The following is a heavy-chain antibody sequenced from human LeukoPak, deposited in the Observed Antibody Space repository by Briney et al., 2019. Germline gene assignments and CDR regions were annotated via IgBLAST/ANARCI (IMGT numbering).Heavy chain of an antibody. J-gene: IGHJ4*02. CDR3: ASGSGSYAPLDY. CDR2: IYYSGST. D-gene: IGHD1-26*01. V-gene: IGHV4-59*12. CDR1: GGSISSYY. Sequence: PSETLSLTCTVSGGSISSYYWSWIRQPPGKGLEWIGYIYYSGSTNYNPSLKSRVTISVDTSKNQFSLKLSSVTAADTTVYYCASGSGSYAPLDYWGQGTLVAVSS.